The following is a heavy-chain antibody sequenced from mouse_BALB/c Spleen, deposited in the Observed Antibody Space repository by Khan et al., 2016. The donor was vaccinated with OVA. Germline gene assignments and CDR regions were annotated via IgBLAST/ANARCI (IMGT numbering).Heavy chain of an antibody. D-gene: IGHD2-1*01. Sequence: QVQLQQSGAELARPGASVKMSCKASGYTFTSYTMHWVKQRPGQGLEWIGYINPSNDYTNYNQKFKDKATLTADKSSSTAYMQLSSLTSEDSAVCYGTREGPNNGNYGAWFAYWGQGTLVTVSA. CDR2: INPSNDYT. CDR1: GYTFTSYT. V-gene: IGHV1-4*01. J-gene: IGHJ3*01. CDR3: TREGPNNGNYGAWFAY.